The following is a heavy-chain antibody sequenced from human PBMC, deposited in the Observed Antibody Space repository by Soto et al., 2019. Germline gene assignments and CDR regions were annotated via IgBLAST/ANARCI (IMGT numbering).Heavy chain of an antibody. V-gene: IGHV1-69*02. Sequence: QVQLVQSGAEVKKPGSSVKVSCKASGDTFSSYTISWVRQAPGQGLEWMGRIIPILDIANYAQKFQGSVTITADKSTSTAYMALSSMRSEEAAGSYCAAGGRGAFDIWGQGTMVTVSS. J-gene: IGHJ3*02. CDR1: GDTFSSYT. D-gene: IGHD1-26*01. CDR2: IIPILDIA. CDR3: AAGGRGAFDI.